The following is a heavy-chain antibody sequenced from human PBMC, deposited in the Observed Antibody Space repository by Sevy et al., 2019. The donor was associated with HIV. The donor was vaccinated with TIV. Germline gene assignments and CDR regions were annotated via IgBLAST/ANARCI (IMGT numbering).Heavy chain of an antibody. CDR3: ARSNPDGYNYSYYYGMDV. Sequence: ASVKVSCKASGDTFSNYAIAWVRQAPGQGLEWMGGIMPVFGSANSAQKFQDRVTITADVSTSTAYMELRSLRSEDTAVYYCARSNPDGYNYSYYYGMDVWGQGTTVTVSS. CDR1: GDTFSNYA. D-gene: IGHD1-1*01. CDR2: IMPVFGSA. V-gene: IGHV1-69*13. J-gene: IGHJ6*02.